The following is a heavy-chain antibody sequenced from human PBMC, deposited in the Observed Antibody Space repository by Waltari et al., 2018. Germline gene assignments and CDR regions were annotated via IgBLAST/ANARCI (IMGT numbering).Heavy chain of an antibody. J-gene: IGHJ4*02. CDR1: GGSISSSSYY. CDR2: IYYSGST. Sequence: QLQLQESGPGLVKPSETLSLTCTVSGGSISSSSYYWGWIRQPPGKGLEWIGSIYYSGSTYYNPSLKSRVTISVDTSKNQFSLKLSSVTAADTVVYYCASGLPSGSYPSIDYWGQGTLVTVSS. V-gene: IGHV4-39*07. D-gene: IGHD1-26*01. CDR3: ASGLPSGSYPSIDY.